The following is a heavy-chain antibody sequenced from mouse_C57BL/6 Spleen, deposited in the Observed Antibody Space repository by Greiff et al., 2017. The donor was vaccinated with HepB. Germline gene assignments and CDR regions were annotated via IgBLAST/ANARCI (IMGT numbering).Heavy chain of an antibody. D-gene: IGHD1-1*01. CDR3: AREGLGYGSSYGYFDY. CDR1: GYTFTDYY. J-gene: IGHJ2*01. Sequence: EVQLQQSGPVLVKPGASVKMSCKASGYTFTDYYMNWVKQSHGKSLEWIGVINPYNGGTSYNQKFKGKATLTVDKSSSTAYMGLNSLTSEDSAVYYCAREGLGYGSSYGYFDYWGQGTTLTVSS. CDR2: INPYNGGT. V-gene: IGHV1-19*01.